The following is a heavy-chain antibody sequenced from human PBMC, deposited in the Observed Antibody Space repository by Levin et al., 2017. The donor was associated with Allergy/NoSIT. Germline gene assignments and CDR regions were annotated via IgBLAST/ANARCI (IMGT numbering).Heavy chain of an antibody. CDR3: ARGGSSYYYYGMDV. CDR1: GGSISSYY. V-gene: IGHV4-59*01. Sequence: SETLSLTCTVSGGSISSYYWSWIRQPPGKGLEWIGYIYYSGSTNYNPSLKSRVTISVDTSKNQFSLKLSSVTAADTAVYYCARGGSSYYYYGMDVWGQGTTVTVSS. J-gene: IGHJ6*02. D-gene: IGHD6-6*01. CDR2: IYYSGST.